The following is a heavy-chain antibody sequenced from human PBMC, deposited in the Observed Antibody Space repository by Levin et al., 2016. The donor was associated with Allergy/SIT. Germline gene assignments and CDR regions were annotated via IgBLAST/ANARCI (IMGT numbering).Heavy chain of an antibody. CDR1: GFTFSSYA. CDR2: ISGSGGST. J-gene: IGHJ5*02. D-gene: IGHD2-8*01. V-gene: IGHV3-23*01. CDR3: ASLYGRGDNWFDP. Sequence: GESLKISCAASGFTFSSYAMSWVRQAPGKGLEWVSAISGSGGSTYYADSVKGRFTISRDNSKSTLYLQMGSLRAEDMAVYYCASLYGRGDNWFDPWGQGTLVTVSS.